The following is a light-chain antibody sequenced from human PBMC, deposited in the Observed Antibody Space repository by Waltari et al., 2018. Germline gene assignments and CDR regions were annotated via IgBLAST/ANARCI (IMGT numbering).Light chain of an antibody. CDR1: QTISNW. Sequence: DIQMTQYPSTLSASVGDRVTITCRASQTISNWLAWYQQKPGKAPNLLIYKASNLESGVPSRFSGSGSGTEFTLTISSLQPEDFATYYCQQSYSTPRTFGGGTKVEIK. CDR3: QQSYSTPRT. J-gene: IGKJ4*01. CDR2: KAS. V-gene: IGKV1-5*03.